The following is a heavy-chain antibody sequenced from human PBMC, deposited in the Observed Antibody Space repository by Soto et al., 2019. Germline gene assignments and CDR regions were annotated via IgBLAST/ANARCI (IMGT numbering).Heavy chain of an antibody. CDR3: TKGGIPRRYNIPKVDFDY. D-gene: IGHD1-1*01. V-gene: IGHV3-23*01. J-gene: IGHJ4*02. CDR2: ISGSGATT. CDR1: GFIFSNYA. Sequence: GGSLRLSCAASGFIFSNYAMSWVRQSPGRGLEWVSAISGSGATTYYPDSVKGRFTISRDNSKNTLYLQMNNLRADDTAVYYCTKGGIPRRYNIPKVDFDYWGQGSLVTVSS.